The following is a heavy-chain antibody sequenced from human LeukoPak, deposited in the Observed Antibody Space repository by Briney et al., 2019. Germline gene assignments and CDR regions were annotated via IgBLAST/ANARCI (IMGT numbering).Heavy chain of an antibody. Sequence: ASVKVSCKASGYTFTSYYVHWVRQAPGQGLEWMGIIKPSGGSANYAQKLQGRVTMTCDTSTSTAYMELSSLRSEDTAVYYCAVHSGSYSYYFDYWGQGTLVTVSS. D-gene: IGHD1-26*01. V-gene: IGHV1-46*04. CDR3: AVHSGSYSYYFDY. CDR1: GYTFTSYY. J-gene: IGHJ4*02. CDR2: IKPSGGSA.